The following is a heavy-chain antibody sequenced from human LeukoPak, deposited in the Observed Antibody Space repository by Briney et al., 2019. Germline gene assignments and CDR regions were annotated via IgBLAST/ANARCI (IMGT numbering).Heavy chain of an antibody. CDR3: AGTGNLDY. V-gene: IGHV3-48*02. Sequence: GGSLRLSCAATGYMFTSYNMNWVREAREKGLECGSYIISISSTIHYTDSLKGRYTISRDNAKNTPYMQKNTLRDEDTPVYHCAGTGNLDYWGQGTLVTVSS. CDR2: IISISSTI. CDR1: GYMFTSYN. J-gene: IGHJ4*02. D-gene: IGHD1-1*01.